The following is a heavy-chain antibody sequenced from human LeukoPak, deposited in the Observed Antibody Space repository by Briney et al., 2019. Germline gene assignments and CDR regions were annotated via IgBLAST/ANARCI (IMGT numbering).Heavy chain of an antibody. J-gene: IGHJ4*02. Sequence: SQTLSLTCTVSGGSISSGDYYWSWIRQPPGKGLEWIGYIYYSGSTYYNPSLKSRVTISVDTSKNQFSLKLSSVTAADTAVYYCARDRREYSSSSGAAFDYWGQGTLVTVSS. CDR1: GGSISSGDYY. D-gene: IGHD6-6*01. CDR3: ARDRREYSSSSGAAFDY. V-gene: IGHV4-30-4*01. CDR2: IYYSGST.